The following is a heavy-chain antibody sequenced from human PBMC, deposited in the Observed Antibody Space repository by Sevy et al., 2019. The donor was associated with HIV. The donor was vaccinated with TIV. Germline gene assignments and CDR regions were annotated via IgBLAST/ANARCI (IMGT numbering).Heavy chain of an antibody. CDR2: IKQDGSEK. J-gene: IGHJ4*02. CDR3: ARLQTRPWYSDY. CDR1: GFTFSNYW. Sequence: GGSLRLSCAASGFTFSNYWMSWVRQAPGKGLEWVANIKQDGSEKYYVDSVKGRFIISRDNTKNSLYLQMNSLRVEDTAVYYCARLQTRPWYSDYWGQGTLVTVSS. V-gene: IGHV3-7*01.